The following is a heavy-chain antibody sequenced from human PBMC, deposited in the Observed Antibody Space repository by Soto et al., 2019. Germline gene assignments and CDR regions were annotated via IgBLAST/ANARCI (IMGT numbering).Heavy chain of an antibody. Sequence: SETLSLTCAVYGGSFSGYYWSWIRQPPGKGLEWIGEINHSGSTNYNPSLKSRVTISVDTSKNQFSLKLSSVTAADTAVYYCARFPLYSSGWYVGRYFDYWGQGTLVTVSS. CDR2: INHSGST. CDR1: GGSFSGYY. J-gene: IGHJ4*02. CDR3: ARFPLYSSGWYVGRYFDY. D-gene: IGHD6-19*01. V-gene: IGHV4-34*01.